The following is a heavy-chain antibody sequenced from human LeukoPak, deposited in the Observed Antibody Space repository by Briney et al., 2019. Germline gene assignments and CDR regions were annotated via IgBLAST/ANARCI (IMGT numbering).Heavy chain of an antibody. CDR1: GFTFSSYG. CDR2: ISGSGGST. CDR3: AKVVVYYYDSSGYGC. D-gene: IGHD3-22*01. Sequence: GGSLRLSCTASGFTFSSYGMSWVRQAPGKGLEWVSGISGSGGSTYYADSVKGRFTISRDNSKNTLFLQMNSLRGEDTAVYYCAKVVVYYYDSSGYGCWGQGTLVTVSS. V-gene: IGHV3-23*01. J-gene: IGHJ4*02.